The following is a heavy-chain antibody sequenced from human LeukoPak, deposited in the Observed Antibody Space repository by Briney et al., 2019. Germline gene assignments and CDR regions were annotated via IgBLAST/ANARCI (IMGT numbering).Heavy chain of an antibody. CDR3: ARDRTGTTRYYFDY. V-gene: IGHV1-18*01. J-gene: IGHJ4*02. CDR2: ISAYNGNT. D-gene: IGHD4-11*01. Sequence: GASVKVSCKASGYTFTSYGISWVRQAPGQGLEWMGWISAYNGNTNYAQKLQGRVTMTTDTSTSTAYMELRSLRSDDTAVYYCARDRTGTTRYYFDYWGQGTLVTVSS. CDR1: GYTFTSYG.